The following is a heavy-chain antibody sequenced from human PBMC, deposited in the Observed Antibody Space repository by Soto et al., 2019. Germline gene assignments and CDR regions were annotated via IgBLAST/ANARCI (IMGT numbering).Heavy chain of an antibody. CDR3: ARGYVEVVAATSDYFDY. V-gene: IGHV4-34*01. D-gene: IGHD2-15*01. CDR1: GGSFSGYY. CDR2: INHSGST. J-gene: IGHJ4*02. Sequence: QVQLQQWGAGLLKPSETLSLTCAVYGGSFSGYYWSWIRQPPGKGLEWIGEINHSGSTNYNPSLKSRVTISVDTSKNQFSLKLSSVTAADTAVYYCARGYVEVVAATSDYFDYWGQGTLVTVSS.